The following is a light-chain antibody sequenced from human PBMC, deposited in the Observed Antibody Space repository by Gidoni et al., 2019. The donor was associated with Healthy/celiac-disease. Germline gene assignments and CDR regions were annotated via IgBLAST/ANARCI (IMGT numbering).Light chain of an antibody. V-gene: IGLV1-40*01. CDR3: HSYDSSLSCSV. CDR1: SSNIGSGYD. Sequence: QSVLPQPPSVSGAPGQRVTNSCTGSSSNIGSGYDVQWYQQRLGTAPKLLIYGNSNRPSGVPDRFSVSKSGISASLAITGLQAEDEADYFCHSYDSSLSCSVFGTVTKVTVL. J-gene: IGLJ1*01. CDR2: GNS.